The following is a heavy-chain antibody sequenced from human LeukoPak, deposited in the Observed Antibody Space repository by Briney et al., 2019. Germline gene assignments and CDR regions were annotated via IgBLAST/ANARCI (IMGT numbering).Heavy chain of an antibody. J-gene: IGHJ4*02. CDR2: IGIDSGNT. V-gene: IGHV3-48*01. Sequence: GGSLRLSCTASGFTFSDYSMNWVRQAPGKGLEWISYIGIDSGNTNYADSVKGRFTISGDKAKNSLYLQMNSLRVEDTAVYYCARDYKYAFDNWGQGTLVTVSS. D-gene: IGHD5-24*01. CDR3: ARDYKYAFDN. CDR1: GFTFSDYS.